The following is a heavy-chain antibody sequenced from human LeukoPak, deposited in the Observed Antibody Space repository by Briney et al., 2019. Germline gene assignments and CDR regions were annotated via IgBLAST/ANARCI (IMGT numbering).Heavy chain of an antibody. Sequence: GRSLRLSCAASGFTFGDYAMHWVRHAPGKGLEWVSGISWNSGSIGYADSVKGRFTISRDNAKNSLYLQMNSLRAEDTALYYCAKGFRVMATTDFDYWGQGTLVTVSS. J-gene: IGHJ4*02. CDR3: AKGFRVMATTDFDY. CDR2: ISWNSGSI. CDR1: GFTFGDYA. V-gene: IGHV3-9*01. D-gene: IGHD5-24*01.